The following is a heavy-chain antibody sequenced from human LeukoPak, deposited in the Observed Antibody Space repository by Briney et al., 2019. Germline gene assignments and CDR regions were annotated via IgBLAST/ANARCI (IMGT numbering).Heavy chain of an antibody. Sequence: ASVKVSCKASGYTFTSYGISWVRQAPGQGLEWMGRISAYNGNTNYAQKLQGRVTMTTDTSTSTAYMELSSLRSEDTAVYYCARENSSGCSDYWGQGTLVTVSS. CDR2: ISAYNGNT. D-gene: IGHD6-19*01. V-gene: IGHV1-18*01. CDR3: ARENSSGCSDY. CDR1: GYTFTSYG. J-gene: IGHJ4*02.